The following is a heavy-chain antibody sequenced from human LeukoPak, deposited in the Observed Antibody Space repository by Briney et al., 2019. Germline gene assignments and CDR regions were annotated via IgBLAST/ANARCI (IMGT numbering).Heavy chain of an antibody. CDR1: GCTFSRYE. J-gene: IGHJ6*03. CDR2: IRSSGSTI. CDR3: TSLHHYYYYMDV. V-gene: IGHV3-48*03. Sequence: GGALRLSCAASGCTFSRYEMNWVRQAPGKGLEGVSYIRSSGSTIYYADSVKGRFTISRDNAKNSLYLQMNSLRAEVPSVYYCTSLHHYYYYMDVWGKGTTVTVSS.